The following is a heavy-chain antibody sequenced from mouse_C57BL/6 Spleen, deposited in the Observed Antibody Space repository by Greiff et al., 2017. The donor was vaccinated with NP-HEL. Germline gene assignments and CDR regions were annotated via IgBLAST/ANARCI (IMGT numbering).Heavy chain of an antibody. Sequence: EVQVVESGGGLVQPGGSLSLSCAASGFTFTDYYMSWVRQPPGKALEWLGFIRNKANGYTTEYSASVKGRFTISRDNSQSILYLQMNALRAEDSATYYCARSYGNYAMDYWGQGTSVTVSS. CDR1: GFTFTDYY. CDR3: ARSYGNYAMDY. V-gene: IGHV7-3*01. CDR2: IRNKANGYTT. J-gene: IGHJ4*01. D-gene: IGHD2-1*01.